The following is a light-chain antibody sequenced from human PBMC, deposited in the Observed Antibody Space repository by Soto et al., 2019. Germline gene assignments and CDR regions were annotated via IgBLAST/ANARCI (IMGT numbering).Light chain of an antibody. Sequence: QSVLTQPPSASGTPGQRVTISCSGSNSNIGSNYIYWYQQLPGTAPKLLIYVNNQRPSGVPDRFSSSKSGTSASLAISALRSEDEADYYCAAWDDSLSSPVFGGGTKLTVL. CDR3: AAWDDSLSSPV. J-gene: IGLJ2*01. CDR2: VNN. V-gene: IGLV1-47*01. CDR1: NSNIGSNY.